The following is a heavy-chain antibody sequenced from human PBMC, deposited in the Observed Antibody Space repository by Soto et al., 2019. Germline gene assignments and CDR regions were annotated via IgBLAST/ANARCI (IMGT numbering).Heavy chain of an antibody. V-gene: IGHV5-51*01. CDR3: ARVRGEYYDRSAGPLDY. Sequence: PGESLKISCKGSGYTFTNYWIGWVRQMPGKGLEWMGIIYPGDSDTRYSPSFQGQVTISADKSISTAYLQWSSLKASDTAMYYCARVRGEYYDRSAGPLDYWGQGTLVTVSS. D-gene: IGHD3-22*01. CDR1: GYTFTNYW. CDR2: IYPGDSDT. J-gene: IGHJ4*02.